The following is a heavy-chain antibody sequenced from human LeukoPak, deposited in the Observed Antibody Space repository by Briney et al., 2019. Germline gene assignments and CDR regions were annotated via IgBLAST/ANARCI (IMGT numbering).Heavy chain of an antibody. CDR2: IYHSGST. CDR3: ARDRGMTMRPLRGDDAFDI. J-gene: IGHJ3*02. V-gene: IGHV4-38-2*02. D-gene: IGHD4/OR15-4a*01. CDR1: GYSISSGYY. Sequence: SETLSLTCTVSGYSISSGYYWGWIRQPPGKGLEWIGSIYHSGSTYYNPSLKSRVTISVDTSKNQFSLKLSSVTAADTAVYYCARDRGMTMRPLRGDDAFDIWGQGTTVTVSS.